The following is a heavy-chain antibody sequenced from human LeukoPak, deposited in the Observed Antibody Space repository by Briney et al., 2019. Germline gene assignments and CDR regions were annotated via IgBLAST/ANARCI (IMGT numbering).Heavy chain of an antibody. CDR1: GFTFASYA. J-gene: IGHJ4*02. V-gene: IGHV3-23*01. CDR2: ITGSGGTT. CDR3: AKRSVTALYYFDY. Sequence: GGSLRLSCTASGFTFASYAMSWVRQAPGKGLEWVSTITGSGGTTLYADSVKGRFTISRDNSKNTLHLQMNSLRAEDTAIYYCAKRSVTALYYFDYWGQGTLVTVSS. D-gene: IGHD2-21*02.